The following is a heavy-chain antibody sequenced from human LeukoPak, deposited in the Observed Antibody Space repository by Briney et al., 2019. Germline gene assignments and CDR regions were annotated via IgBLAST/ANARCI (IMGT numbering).Heavy chain of an antibody. D-gene: IGHD2-2*01. J-gene: IGHJ6*02. Sequence: GGSLRLSCAASGFAASGFTFRDYAMSWVRQAPGRGLEWVSGIAGVTDTFYADSVKGRFTISRDNSKNTLYLQMNSLRAEDTAVYYCAKHQGHYYYYDMDVWGQGTTVTVSS. CDR3: AKHQGHYYYYDMDV. CDR2: IAGVTDT. CDR1: GFAASGFTFRDYA. V-gene: IGHV3-23*01.